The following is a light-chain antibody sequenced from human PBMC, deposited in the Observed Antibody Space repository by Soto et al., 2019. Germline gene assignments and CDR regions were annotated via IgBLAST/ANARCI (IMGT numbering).Light chain of an antibody. CDR2: WAS. CDR3: QQYYSTPPMVT. Sequence: DIVMTQSPDSLAVSLGERATINCKSSQSVLYSSNNKNYLAWYQQKPGQPPKLLIYWASTRESGVPDRFSGSGSGTEFTLTISSLQAEDVAVYYCQQYYSTPPMVTFGRGTKVDIK. J-gene: IGKJ3*01. V-gene: IGKV4-1*01. CDR1: QSVLYSSNNKNY.